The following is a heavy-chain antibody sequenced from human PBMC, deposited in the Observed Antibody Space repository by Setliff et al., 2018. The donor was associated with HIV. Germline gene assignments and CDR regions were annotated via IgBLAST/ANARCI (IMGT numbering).Heavy chain of an antibody. CDR1: GYTFTNYD. CDR3: VAATTEGFDP. Sequence: GASVKVSCKASGYTFTNYDINWVRQAPGQGLEWMGWMSPNSGNTGYAQKFQGRVTMTRNTSIRTAYMELSSLRSEDTAVYYCVAATTEGFDPWGQGTLVTVSS. V-gene: IGHV1-8*02. J-gene: IGHJ5*02. CDR2: MSPNSGNT. D-gene: IGHD6-13*01.